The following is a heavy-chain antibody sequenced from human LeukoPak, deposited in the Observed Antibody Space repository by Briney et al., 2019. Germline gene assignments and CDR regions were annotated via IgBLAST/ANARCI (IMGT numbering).Heavy chain of an antibody. CDR2: ISTYNDNT. CDR1: GYTFNNYG. V-gene: IGHV1-18*01. CDR3: ARVVFEVGFQFDL. Sequence: ASVKVSCKASGYTFNNYGINWVRQAPGQGLEWMGWISTYNDNTNYAQKLQGRVTMTTDTSTSTAYMEPRSLTSDDTAVYYCARVVFEVGFQFDLWGQGTLVTVSS. D-gene: IGHD2-21*01. J-gene: IGHJ5*02.